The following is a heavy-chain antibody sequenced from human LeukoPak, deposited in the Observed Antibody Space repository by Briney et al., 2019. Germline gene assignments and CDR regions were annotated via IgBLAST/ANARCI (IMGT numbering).Heavy chain of an antibody. CDR3: TIGCSDWLYYFDY. D-gene: IGHD3-9*01. CDR1: GFTFSNAW. V-gene: IGHV3-15*01. CDR2: IKSKIDGGTT. Sequence: GGSLRLSCAASGFTFSNAWMNWVRQAPGKGLEWVGRIKSKIDGGTTDYAAPVKGRVTISRDDSKNTLFLQMNSLKTEDTAVYYCTIGCSDWLYYFDYWGQGTLVTVSS. J-gene: IGHJ4*02.